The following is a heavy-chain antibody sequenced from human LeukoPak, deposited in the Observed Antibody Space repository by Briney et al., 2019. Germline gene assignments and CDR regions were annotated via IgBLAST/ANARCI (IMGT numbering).Heavy chain of an antibody. D-gene: IGHD3-3*01. CDR2: ITTYNGNT. CDR3: ARGPYYDSWSGAGY. CDR1: GGTFSSYA. J-gene: IGHJ4*02. V-gene: IGHV1-18*01. Sequence: ASVKVSCKASGGTFSSYAISWVRQAPGQRLEWMGWITTYNGNTNYIQKLQGRVTMTTDTSTSTAYMGLRSLRSDDTAVYYCARGPYYDSWSGAGYWGQGTLVTVSS.